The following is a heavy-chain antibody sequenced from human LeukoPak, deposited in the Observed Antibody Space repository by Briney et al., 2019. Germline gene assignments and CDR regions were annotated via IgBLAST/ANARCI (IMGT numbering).Heavy chain of an antibody. J-gene: IGHJ4*02. CDR1: GFTFSSYA. V-gene: IGHV3-23*01. CDR3: ARALIGYYFDY. Sequence: GGSLRLSCAASGFTFSSYAMSWVRQAPGKGLEWVSDISGRDGNTYYADSVKGRFTISRDNSKNSLYLQMNSLRAEDTAVYYCARALIGYYFDYWGQGTLVTVSS. D-gene: IGHD2-8*01. CDR2: ISGRDGNT.